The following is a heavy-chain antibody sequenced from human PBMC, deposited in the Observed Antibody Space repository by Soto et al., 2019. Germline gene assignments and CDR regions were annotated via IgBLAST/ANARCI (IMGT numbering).Heavy chain of an antibody. CDR2: ITGSGGTM. V-gene: IGHV3-11*01. Sequence: GGSLRLSCAASGFTFSDYYMTWIRQAPGRGLEWVSYITGSGGTMFYADSLKGRFTISRDNAKNSLYLQMNSLRAEDTAVYYCARDRLYDSDTFDIWGQGTMVTVSS. CDR3: ARDRLYDSDTFDI. J-gene: IGHJ3*02. CDR1: GFTFSDYY. D-gene: IGHD2-2*02.